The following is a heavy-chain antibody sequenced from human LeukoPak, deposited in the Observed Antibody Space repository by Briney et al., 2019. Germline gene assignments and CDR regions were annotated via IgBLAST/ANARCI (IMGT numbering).Heavy chain of an antibody. CDR3: ARGTIAARDFDY. CDR2: IFYNGST. Sequence: SETLSLTCTVSGGSISSYFWSWIRQPPGKGLEWIGYIFYNGSTNYNPSLKSRVTISVDTSKNQFSLKLSSVTAADTAVYYCARGTIAARDFDYWGQGTLVTVSS. J-gene: IGHJ4*02. D-gene: IGHD6-6*01. V-gene: IGHV4-59*12. CDR1: GGSISSYF.